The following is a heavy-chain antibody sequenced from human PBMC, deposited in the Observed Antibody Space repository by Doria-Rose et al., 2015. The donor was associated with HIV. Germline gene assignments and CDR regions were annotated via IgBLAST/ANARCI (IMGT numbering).Heavy chain of an antibody. Sequence: VQLLESGPGLVKPSETLSLTCSVSGGSTSHYYWSWIRQPPGKGLEYIGDIFYTGSTNCSPSLKSRVSISTDTSKNKFSLRLSSVTAADTAVYYCARVLSGTYDYWGQGTLVTVSS. CDR1: GGSTSHYY. V-gene: IGHV4-59*01. D-gene: IGHD6-25*01. CDR3: ARVLSGTYDY. CDR2: IFYTGST. J-gene: IGHJ4*02.